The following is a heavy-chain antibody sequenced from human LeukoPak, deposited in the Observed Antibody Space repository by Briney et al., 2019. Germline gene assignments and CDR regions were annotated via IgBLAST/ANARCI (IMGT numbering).Heavy chain of an antibody. D-gene: IGHD6-19*01. CDR3: AKARYSSGHLYSGSDY. CDR2: ISGSGHST. V-gene: IGHV3-23*01. J-gene: IGHJ4*02. CDR1: GFTFTGYA. Sequence: PGGSLRLSCAASGFTFTGYAMSWVRQAPGKGLEWVSAISGSGHSTDYADSVKGRFTISRDNSKNTLYLQMNSLRAEDTALYYCAKARYSSGHLYSGSDYWGQGTLVTVSS.